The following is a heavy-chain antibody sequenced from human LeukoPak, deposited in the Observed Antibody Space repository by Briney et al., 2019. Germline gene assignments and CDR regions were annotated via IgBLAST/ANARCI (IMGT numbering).Heavy chain of an antibody. Sequence: PSETLSLTCAVYGGSFSGYYWSWIRQPPGKGLEWIGEINHSGSTNYNPSLKSRVTISVDTSKNQFSLKLSSVTAADTAVYFCARVRAGGTRSYFDYWGQGTLVIVAS. J-gene: IGHJ4*02. D-gene: IGHD1-26*01. CDR3: ARVRAGGTRSYFDY. CDR1: GGSFSGYY. V-gene: IGHV4-34*01. CDR2: INHSGST.